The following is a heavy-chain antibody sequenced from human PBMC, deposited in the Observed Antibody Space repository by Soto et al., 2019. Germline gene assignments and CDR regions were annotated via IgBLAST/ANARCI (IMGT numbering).Heavy chain of an antibody. CDR2: IYYSGST. CDR3: ARFSLKYSGYGLSRD. V-gene: IGHV4-39*01. J-gene: IGHJ4*02. D-gene: IGHD5-12*01. Sequence: QLQLQESGPGLVKPSETLSLTCTVSGGSISSSSYYWGWIRQPPGKGLEWIGSIYYSGSTYYNPSLKSRVTISVDTSKNQFSLKLSSVTAADTAVYYCARFSLKYSGYGLSRDWGQGTLVTVSS. CDR1: GGSISSSSYY.